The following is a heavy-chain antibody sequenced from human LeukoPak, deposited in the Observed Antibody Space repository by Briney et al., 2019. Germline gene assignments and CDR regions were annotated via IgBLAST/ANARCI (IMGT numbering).Heavy chain of an antibody. J-gene: IGHJ4*02. V-gene: IGHV1-2*02. Sequence: ASVNYSCKATAYTFTYYYMQGLRQPPRQGQEWMGWINPNSGDKNFAQKFQGRVTMTRATSISTAYMELGRLRSDDTAVYYCARGSGYLDIVAPRDYWGQGTLVTVSS. CDR1: AYTFTYYY. CDR2: INPNSGDK. CDR3: ARGSGYLDIVAPRDY. D-gene: IGHD5-12*01.